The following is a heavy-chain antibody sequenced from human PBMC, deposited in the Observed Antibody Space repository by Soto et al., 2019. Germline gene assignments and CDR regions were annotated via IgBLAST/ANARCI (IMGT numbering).Heavy chain of an antibody. CDR1: GFTFSDFY. J-gene: IGHJ4*01. Sequence: PGGSLRLSCAASGFTFSDFYMNWIRQAPGQGLEWLSFINPRGETRYIADSIRGRFTFSRDNARRSLYLQMDRLRADDTAVYYCARYGTPLIEILDYWGHGTLGT. CDR3: ARYGTPLIEILDY. V-gene: IGHV3-11*01. CDR2: INPRGETR. D-gene: IGHD1-7*01.